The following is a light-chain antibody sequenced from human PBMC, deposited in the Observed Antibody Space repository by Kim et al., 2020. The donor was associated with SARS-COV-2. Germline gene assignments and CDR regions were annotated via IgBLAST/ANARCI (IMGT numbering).Light chain of an antibody. V-gene: IGLV2-18*02. CDR1: SSDVGSYDR. J-gene: IGLJ3*02. CDR3: ASYTSSSTWV. CDR2: EVN. Sequence: GQSVTISCTGTSSDVGSYDRVSWYQQPPGTAPKLMIYEVNNRPSGVPVRFSGSKSGNTASLTISGLQAEDEADYYCASYTSSSTWVFGGGTKLTVL.